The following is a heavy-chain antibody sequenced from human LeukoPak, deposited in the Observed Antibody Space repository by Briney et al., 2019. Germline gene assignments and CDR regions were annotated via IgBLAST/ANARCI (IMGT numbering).Heavy chain of an antibody. CDR3: ANDEPYSSSWSGDYYGMDV. D-gene: IGHD6-13*01. V-gene: IGHV3-30*18. CDR1: GFTFSSYG. J-gene: IGHJ6*04. CDR2: ISYDGSNK. Sequence: GRSLRLSCAASGFTFSSYGMHWVRQAPGKGLEWVAVISYDGSNKYYADSVKGRFTISRDNSKNTLYLQMNSLRAEDTAVYYYANDEPYSSSWSGDYYGMDVWGKGTTVTVSS.